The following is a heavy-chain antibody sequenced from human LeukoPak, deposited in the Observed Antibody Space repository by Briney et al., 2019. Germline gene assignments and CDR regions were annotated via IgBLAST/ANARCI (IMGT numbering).Heavy chain of an antibody. V-gene: IGHV3-53*01. CDR3: ARDGLGLRRDRQTAMADY. Sequence: GGSLRLSCAASGFTVSSNYMSWVRQAPGKGLEWVSVIYSGGSTYYADSVKGRFTISRDNSKNTLYLQMNSLRAEDTAVYYCARDGLGLRRDRQTAMADYWGQGTLVTVSS. CDR1: GFTVSSNY. J-gene: IGHJ4*02. D-gene: IGHD5-18*01. CDR2: IYSGGST.